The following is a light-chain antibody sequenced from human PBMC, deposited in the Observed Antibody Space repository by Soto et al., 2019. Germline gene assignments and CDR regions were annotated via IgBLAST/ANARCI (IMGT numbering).Light chain of an antibody. V-gene: IGKV1-5*03. Sequence: DIPMTQSPSTLSGSVGDRVTITCRASQTISSWLAWYQQKPGKAPKLLIYKASTLKSGVPSRFSGSGSGTEFTLTLGSLQPDDFAAYYCQHYNSYSEALGQGNEVGLK. CDR2: KAS. CDR1: QTISSW. J-gene: IGKJ1*01. CDR3: QHYNSYSEA.